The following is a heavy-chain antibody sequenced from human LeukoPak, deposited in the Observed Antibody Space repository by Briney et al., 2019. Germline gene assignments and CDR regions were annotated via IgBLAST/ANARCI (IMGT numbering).Heavy chain of an antibody. J-gene: IGHJ4*02. CDR3: AKGESSGWYVISPFDY. CDR1: GFTFSSYA. V-gene: IGHV3-23*01. CDR2: ISGSGGST. Sequence: PGGSLRLSCAASGFTFSSYAMSWDRQAPGKGLEWVSAISGSGGSTYYADSVKGRFTISRDNSKNTLYLQMNSLRAEDTAVHYCAKGESSGWYVISPFDYWGQGTLVTVSS. D-gene: IGHD6-19*01.